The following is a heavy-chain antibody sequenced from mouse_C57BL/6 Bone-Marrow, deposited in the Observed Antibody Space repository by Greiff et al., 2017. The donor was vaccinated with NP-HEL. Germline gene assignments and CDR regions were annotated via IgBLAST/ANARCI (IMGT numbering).Heavy chain of an antibody. CDR2: IWSGGST. CDR3: ARSNWDYYAMDY. Sequence: VQLQESGPGLVQPSQSQSITCTVSGFSLTSYGVHWVRQSPGKGLEWLGVIWSGGSTDYNAAFISRLSISKDNSKSQVFFKMNSLQADDTAIYYCARSNWDYYAMDYWGQGTSVTVSS. V-gene: IGHV2-2*01. J-gene: IGHJ4*01. D-gene: IGHD4-1*02. CDR1: GFSLTSYG.